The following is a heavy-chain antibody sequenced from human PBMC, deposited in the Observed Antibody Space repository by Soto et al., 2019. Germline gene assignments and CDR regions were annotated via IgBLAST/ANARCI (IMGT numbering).Heavy chain of an antibody. J-gene: IGHJ6*02. V-gene: IGHV3-23*01. CDR1: GFTFRSYA. D-gene: IGHD2-2*01. CDR3: AKEVVPAALYGMDV. Sequence: GGSLRLSCAASGFTFRSYAMNWVRQAPGKGLEWVSGLSGSGGSTYYADSVKGRFTISRDNSKNTLSLQMNSLRAEDTAVYYYAKEVVPAALYGMDVWGQGTTVTVSS. CDR2: LSGSGGST.